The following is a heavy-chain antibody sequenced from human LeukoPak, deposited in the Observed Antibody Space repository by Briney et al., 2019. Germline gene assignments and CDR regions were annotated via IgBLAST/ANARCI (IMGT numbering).Heavy chain of an antibody. CDR2: IKSDGTGI. CDR1: GFTISDYW. J-gene: IGHJ4*02. V-gene: IGHV3-74*03. CDR3: VRGQTIDF. D-gene: IGHD3-10*01. Sequence: GGSLRLSCTASGFTISDYWMYWVRQAPGKGLVWVSRIKSDGTGILYEDFAEGRFTISRDNAKNALYLQMSSLREEDTAVYYCVRGQTIDFWGQGILFTVSS.